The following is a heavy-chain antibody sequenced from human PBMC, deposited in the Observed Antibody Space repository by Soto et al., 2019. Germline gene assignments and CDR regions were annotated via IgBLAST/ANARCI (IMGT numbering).Heavy chain of an antibody. CDR2: ISNTGGGT. Sequence: TVGSLRLSCAASGVTFSSYAMNWVRQAPGKGLEWVSTISNTGGGTFYAGSVRGRFTISRDNSNNTLYLQMHRLRADDSAIYFCAVGRHKTSGSNTWFDPWGRGTQVTVSS. CDR3: AVGRHKTSGSNTWFDP. D-gene: IGHD3-22*01. J-gene: IGHJ5*02. CDR1: GVTFSSYA. V-gene: IGHV3-23*01.